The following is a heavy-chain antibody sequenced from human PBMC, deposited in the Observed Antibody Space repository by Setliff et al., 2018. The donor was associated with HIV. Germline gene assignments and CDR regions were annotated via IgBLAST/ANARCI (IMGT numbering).Heavy chain of an antibody. CDR2: IYPDSNNI. V-gene: IGHV3-48*02. CDR1: GFTFSDYP. CDR3: ATLKMATIYRDFDY. D-gene: IGHD5-12*01. J-gene: IGHJ4*02. Sequence: GGSLRLSCAASGFTFSDYPMNWVRQAPGKGLEWVSHIYPDSNNIDYTDSVKGRFTISRDNSKNTLYLQMNSLRDEDTAVYYCATLKMATIYRDFDYWGQGTLVTVSS.